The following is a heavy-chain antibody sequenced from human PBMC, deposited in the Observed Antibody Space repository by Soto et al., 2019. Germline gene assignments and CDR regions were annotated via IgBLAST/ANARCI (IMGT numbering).Heavy chain of an antibody. V-gene: IGHV3-30-3*01. CDR1: GFTFSSYA. J-gene: IGHJ5*01. CDR2: ISYDGSNK. Sequence: GGSLRLSCAASGFTFSSYAVHWVRQAPGKGLEWVAVISYDGSNKYYADSVKGRFTISRDNSKNTLYLQMNSLRAEDTAVYYYARESGVAARRGSYYWFETWGQGTLVTVSS. CDR3: ARESGVAARRGSYYWFET. D-gene: IGHD6-6*01.